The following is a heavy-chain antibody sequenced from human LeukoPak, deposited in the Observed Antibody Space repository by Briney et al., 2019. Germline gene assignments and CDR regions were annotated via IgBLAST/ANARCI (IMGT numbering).Heavy chain of an antibody. CDR2: IYHSGST. CDR3: ARSSQDSSTSFEY. V-gene: IGHV4-59*02. D-gene: IGHD6-6*01. Sequence: SETLSLTCTVSGGSVSSYYWSWIRQPPGKRLEYIGYIYHSGSTNYNPSLKSRVTMSVDKSKNQCSLRLSSVTAADTAIYFCARSSQDSSTSFEYWGQGTLVTVSS. J-gene: IGHJ4*02. CDR1: GGSVSSYY.